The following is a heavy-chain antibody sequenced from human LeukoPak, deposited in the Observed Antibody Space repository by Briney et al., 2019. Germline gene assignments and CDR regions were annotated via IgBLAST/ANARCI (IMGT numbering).Heavy chain of an antibody. CDR3: AKARSAFYGDYVGY. Sequence: GGSLRLSCAASGFTVSSNYMSWVRQAPGKGLEWVSVIYSAGSTYYADSVKGRFTISRDNAKNTLYLQMSSLRAEDTAVYYCAKARSAFYGDYVGYWGQGTLVTVSS. D-gene: IGHD4-17*01. J-gene: IGHJ4*02. CDR2: IYSAGST. V-gene: IGHV3-66*01. CDR1: GFTVSSNY.